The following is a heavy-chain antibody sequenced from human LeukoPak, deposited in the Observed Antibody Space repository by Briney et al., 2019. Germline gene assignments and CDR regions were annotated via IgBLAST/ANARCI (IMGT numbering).Heavy chain of an antibody. V-gene: IGHV3-21*01. Sequence: PGGSLRLSCAASGFTFSSYSMSWVRQAPGKGLEWVSSISSSSSYIYYADSVKGRFTISRDNAKNSLYLQMNSLRAEDTAVYYCATRVVVTAMGSFDYWGQGTLVTVSS. J-gene: IGHJ4*02. CDR2: ISSSSSYI. CDR3: ATRVVVTAMGSFDY. D-gene: IGHD2-21*02. CDR1: GFTFSSYS.